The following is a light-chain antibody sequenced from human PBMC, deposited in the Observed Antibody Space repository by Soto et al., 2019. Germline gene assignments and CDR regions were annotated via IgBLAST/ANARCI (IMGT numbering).Light chain of an antibody. CDR1: QGITSY. CDR3: QQLYSYPLT. V-gene: IGKV1-9*01. Sequence: IQVTQSPSSLSASVGDRVTITCRASQGITSYLAWYQQKPGKAPKLLIYAASALQTGVSSRFSGSGYGTDFALPISNLQPEDFATYFCQQLYSYPLTFGGGTKVEF. J-gene: IGKJ4*01. CDR2: AAS.